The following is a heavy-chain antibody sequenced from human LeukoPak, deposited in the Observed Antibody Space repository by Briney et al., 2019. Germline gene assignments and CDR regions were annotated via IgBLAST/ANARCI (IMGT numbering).Heavy chain of an antibody. CDR2: IHSDGSST. CDR1: GFTFSNYW. Sequence: GGSLRLSCAASGFTFSNYWMHWVRHAPGKGLVWVSRIHSDGSSTTSAGSVKGRFTISRDNAENTLYLQMNSLRAEDTAVYFCARGNAHAFDIWGQGTMVTVSS. D-gene: IGHD1-1*01. V-gene: IGHV3-74*01. J-gene: IGHJ3*02. CDR3: ARGNAHAFDI.